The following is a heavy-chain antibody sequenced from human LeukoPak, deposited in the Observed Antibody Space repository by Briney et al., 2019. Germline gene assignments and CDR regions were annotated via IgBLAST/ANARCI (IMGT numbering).Heavy chain of an antibody. Sequence: SETLSLTCTVSGSSVSSGSYYWSWIRQPPGKGLEWIGYIYYSGSTNYNPSLKSRVTISIDTSKNQFSLKLSSVTAADTAVYYCARDSPRRVFLDAFDIWGQGTMVTVSS. CDR1: GSSVSSGSYY. D-gene: IGHD5-24*01. CDR2: IYYSGST. CDR3: ARDSPRRVFLDAFDI. V-gene: IGHV4-61*01. J-gene: IGHJ3*02.